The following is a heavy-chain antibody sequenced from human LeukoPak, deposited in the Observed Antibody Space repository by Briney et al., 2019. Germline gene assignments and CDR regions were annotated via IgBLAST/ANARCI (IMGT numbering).Heavy chain of an antibody. CDR2: INGDGSST. D-gene: IGHD2-2*01. V-gene: IGHV3-74*01. Sequence: GGSLRLSCAASGLSFSDYWMQWVRHAPGKGLVWVSRINGDGSSTSYADSVKGRFTISRDNSKNTLYLQMNSLRAEDTAVYYCARVGYCSSTSCYRDLDYWGQGTLVTVSS. J-gene: IGHJ4*02. CDR1: GLSFSDYW. CDR3: ARVGYCSSTSCYRDLDY.